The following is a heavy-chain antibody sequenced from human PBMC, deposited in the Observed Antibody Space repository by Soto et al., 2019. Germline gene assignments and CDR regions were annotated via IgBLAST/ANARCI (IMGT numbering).Heavy chain of an antibody. CDR3: ARGRWIAVAGTSYYFDY. D-gene: IGHD6-19*01. Sequence: GGSLRLSCAASGFTFSSYWMSWVRQAPGKGLEWVANIKQDGSEKYYVDSVKGRFTISRDNAKNSLYLQMNSLRAEDTAVYYCARGRWIAVAGTSYYFDYWGQGTLVTVSS. V-gene: IGHV3-7*03. J-gene: IGHJ4*02. CDR2: IKQDGSEK. CDR1: GFTFSSYW.